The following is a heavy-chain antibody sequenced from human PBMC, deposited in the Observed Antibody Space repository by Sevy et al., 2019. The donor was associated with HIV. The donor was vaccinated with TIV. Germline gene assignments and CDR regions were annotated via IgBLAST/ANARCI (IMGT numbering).Heavy chain of an antibody. V-gene: IGHV3-23*01. Sequence: GGSLRLSCAASGFTFSSYAMSWVRQAPGKGLEWVSAISGSGGSTYYADSVKGRFTISRDNSKNTLYLQMSSLRAEDTAVYYCAKEGLYGSGSYYNEVDYWGQGTLVTVSS. CDR1: GFTFSSYA. CDR2: ISGSGGST. CDR3: AKEGLYGSGSYYNEVDY. J-gene: IGHJ4*02. D-gene: IGHD3-10*01.